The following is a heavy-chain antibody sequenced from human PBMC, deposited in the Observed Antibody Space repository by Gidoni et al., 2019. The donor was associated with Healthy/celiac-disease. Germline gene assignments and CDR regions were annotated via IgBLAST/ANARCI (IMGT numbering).Heavy chain of an antibody. CDR3: ARDHPLYWGSVY. D-gene: IGHD2-8*02. V-gene: IGHV3-48*01. Sequence: EVQLVESGGGLVQPGGSLRLPCAASGFTFSSYSMNWVRQAPGKGLDWVSYISSSSSTIYYADSVKGRFTISRDNAKNSLYLQMNSLRAEDTAVYYCARDHPLYWGSVYWGQGTLVTVSS. CDR1: GFTFSSYS. CDR2: ISSSSSTI. J-gene: IGHJ4*02.